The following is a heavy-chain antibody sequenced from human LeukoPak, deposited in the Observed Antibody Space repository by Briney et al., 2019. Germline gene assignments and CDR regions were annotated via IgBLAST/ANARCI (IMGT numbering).Heavy chain of an antibody. J-gene: IGHJ3*02. CDR3: ARETATVTTAFDI. D-gene: IGHD4-11*01. Sequence: GASVKVSCKASGYTFTGYYIHWVRQAPGQGLEWMGWINPNSGGTNYAQKFQGRVTMTRDTSISTAYMELSRLRSDDTAVYYCARETATVTTAFDIRGQGTMVTVSS. V-gene: IGHV1-2*02. CDR1: GYTFTGYY. CDR2: INPNSGGT.